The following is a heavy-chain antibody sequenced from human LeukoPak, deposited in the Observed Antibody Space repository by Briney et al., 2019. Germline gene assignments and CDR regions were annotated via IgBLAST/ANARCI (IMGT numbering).Heavy chain of an antibody. CDR1: GGTFSSYA. CDR2: IIPIFGTA. V-gene: IGHV1-69*06. J-gene: IGHJ4*02. D-gene: IGHD1-26*01. CDR3: AREGDSGSYLFGY. Sequence: SVKVSCKGSGGTFSSYAISWGRQAPGQGLEWMGGIIPIFGTATYAQKFQGRVTITADKSTSTAYMELRSLRSEDTAVYYRAREGDSGSYLFGYWGQGTLVTVSS.